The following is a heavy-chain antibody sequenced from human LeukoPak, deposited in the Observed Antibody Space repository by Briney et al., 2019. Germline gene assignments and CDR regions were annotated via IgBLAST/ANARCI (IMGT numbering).Heavy chain of an antibody. CDR3: AKDSSSWWHDAFDI. CDR1: GFTFSSYA. Sequence: GGSLRLSCAASGFTFSSYAMHWVRRAPGKGLEWVAVISYDGSNKYYADSVKGRFTISRDNSKNTLYLQMNSLRAEDTAVYYCAKDSSSWWHDAFDIWGQGTMVTVSS. J-gene: IGHJ3*02. V-gene: IGHV3-30-3*01. CDR2: ISYDGSNK. D-gene: IGHD6-13*01.